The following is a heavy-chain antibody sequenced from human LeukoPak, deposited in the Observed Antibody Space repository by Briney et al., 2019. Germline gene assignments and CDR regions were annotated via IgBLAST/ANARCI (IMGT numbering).Heavy chain of an antibody. CDR3: ARGSRYYDFWSGYPSRYGMDV. V-gene: IGHV1-8*01. Sequence: VASVKVSCKASGYTFTSYDINWVRQATGQGLEWMGWMNPNSGNTGYAQKFQGRVTMTRNTSISTAYMELSSLRSEDTAVYYCARGSRYYDFWSGYPSRYGMDVWGQGTTVTVPS. J-gene: IGHJ6*02. D-gene: IGHD3-3*01. CDR2: MNPNSGNT. CDR1: GYTFTSYD.